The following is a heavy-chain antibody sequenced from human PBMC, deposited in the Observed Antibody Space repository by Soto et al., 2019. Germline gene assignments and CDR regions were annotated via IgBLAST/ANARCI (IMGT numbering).Heavy chain of an antibody. CDR3: GRGGSGIYGMDI. CDR2: IIRDGSST. CDR1: GFTFSSYW. Sequence: EVQLVESGGGLVQPGGSLRLYCAASGFTFSSYWMHWVRQAPGKGLVWISRIIRDGSSTNYADSVKGRFTISRDNAKNTLYLEIHSLRADATAVYFCGRGGSGIYGMDIWGQGTTVTVSS. D-gene: IGHD6-13*01. V-gene: IGHV3-74*01. J-gene: IGHJ6*02.